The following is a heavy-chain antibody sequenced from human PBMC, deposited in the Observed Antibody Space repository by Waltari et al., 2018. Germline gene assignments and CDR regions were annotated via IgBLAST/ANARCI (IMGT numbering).Heavy chain of an antibody. Sequence: EVQLVESGGGLVQPGRSLRLSCAASGFTFEDYAMHWVRQAPGKGLEWVSGISWNSGSIGYADSVKGRFTISRDNAKNSLYLQMNSLRAEDMALYYCAKDEIVGAFSFQHWGQGTLVTVSS. CDR2: ISWNSGSI. CDR1: GFTFEDYA. D-gene: IGHD1-26*01. CDR3: AKDEIVGAFSFQH. V-gene: IGHV3-9*03. J-gene: IGHJ1*01.